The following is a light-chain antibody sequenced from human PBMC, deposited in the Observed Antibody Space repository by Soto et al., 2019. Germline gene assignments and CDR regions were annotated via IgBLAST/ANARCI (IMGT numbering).Light chain of an antibody. CDR2: AAS. V-gene: IGKV1-8*01. J-gene: IGKJ1*01. CDR1: QGISSY. CDR3: QQYYSYPGT. Sequence: AIRMTQSPSSFSASTGDRVTITCRASQGISSYLAWYQQKPGKAPKLLIYAASTLQSGVPSRFSGSGSGTDFTLTISCLQSEDFATYYCQQYYSYPGTFGQGTKVDI.